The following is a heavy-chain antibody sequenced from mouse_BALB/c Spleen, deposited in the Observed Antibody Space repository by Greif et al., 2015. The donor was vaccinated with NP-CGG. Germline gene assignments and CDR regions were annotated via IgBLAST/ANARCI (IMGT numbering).Heavy chain of an antibody. CDR1: GYTFTSYW. D-gene: IGHD2-10*02. CDR3: ARSQYGNDY. J-gene: IGHJ2*01. V-gene: IGHV1-7*01. Sequence: QVQLQQPGAELAKPGASVKMSCKASGYTFTSYWMHWVKQRPGQGLEWIGYINPSTGYTEYNQKFKDKATLTADKSSSTAYMQLSSLTSEDSAVYYCARSQYGNDYWGQGTTLTVSS. CDR2: INPSTGYT.